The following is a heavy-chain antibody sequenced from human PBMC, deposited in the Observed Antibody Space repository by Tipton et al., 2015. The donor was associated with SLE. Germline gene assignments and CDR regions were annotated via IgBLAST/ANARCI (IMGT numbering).Heavy chain of an antibody. D-gene: IGHD2/OR15-2a*01. CDR3: ARDENRLYAFDV. CDR1: GGSFSGYY. J-gene: IGHJ3*01. V-gene: IGHV4-34*01. CDR2: IHHSGST. Sequence: TLSLTCAVYGGSFSGYYWSWIRHPPGKGLEWIGTIHHSGSTYYNPSLKSRVTISVDTSKNQSSLKLSSVTAADTAVYYCARDENRLYAFDVWGQGTMVTFSS.